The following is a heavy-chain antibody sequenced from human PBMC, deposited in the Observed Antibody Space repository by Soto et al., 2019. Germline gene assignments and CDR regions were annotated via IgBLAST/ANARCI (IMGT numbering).Heavy chain of an antibody. CDR1: GFTFSSYS. V-gene: IGHV3-21*01. J-gene: IGHJ3*02. CDR3: ARDSAKWFGESGAFDI. Sequence: EVQLVESGGGLVKPGGSLRLSCAASGFTFSSYSMNWVRQAPGKGLEWVSSISSSSSYIYYADSVKGRFTISRDNAKNSRYLQMNSLRAEDTAVYYCARDSAKWFGESGAFDIWGQGTMVTVSS. CDR2: ISSSSSYI. D-gene: IGHD3-10*01.